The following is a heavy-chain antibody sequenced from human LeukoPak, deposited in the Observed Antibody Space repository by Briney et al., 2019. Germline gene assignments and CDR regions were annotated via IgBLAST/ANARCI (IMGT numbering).Heavy chain of an antibody. CDR1: GYNFISSG. V-gene: IGHV1-69*13. CDR2: IIPIFGTA. Sequence: ASVKVSCKASGYNFISSGVTWVRQAPGQGLEWMGGIIPIFGTANYAQKFQGRVTITADESTSTAYMELSSLRSEDTAVYYCARGGYQLLPFDYWGQGTLVTVSS. D-gene: IGHD2-2*01. CDR3: ARGGYQLLPFDY. J-gene: IGHJ4*02.